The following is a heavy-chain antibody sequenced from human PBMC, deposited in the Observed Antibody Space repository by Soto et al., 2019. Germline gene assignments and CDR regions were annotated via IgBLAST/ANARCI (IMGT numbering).Heavy chain of an antibody. V-gene: IGHV3-48*03. J-gene: IGHJ6*02. Sequence: PGGSLRLSCAASGFTFSSYEMTWVRQAPGKGLEWVSYISSSGSTIYYADSVKGRFTISRDNAKNSLYLQMNSLRAEDTAVYYCARNKAAYYYGMDVWGQGTTVTVSS. CDR1: GFTFSSYE. D-gene: IGHD6-13*01. CDR2: ISSSGSTI. CDR3: ARNKAAYYYGMDV.